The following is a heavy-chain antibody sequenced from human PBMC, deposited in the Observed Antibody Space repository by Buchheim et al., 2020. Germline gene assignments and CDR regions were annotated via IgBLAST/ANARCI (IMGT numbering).Heavy chain of an antibody. D-gene: IGHD6-19*01. Sequence: QVHLVESGGGLVQPGGSLRLSCAASGFTFSDYYMTWIRQAPGTGLEWISHISSSGGSMSYADSVKGRFTISRDNAERSLYLQMDSLRAEDTAVYYCARDWGYSSVDYWGQGTL. CDR1: GFTFSDYY. CDR2: ISSSGGSM. V-gene: IGHV3-11*01. CDR3: ARDWGYSSVDY. J-gene: IGHJ4*02.